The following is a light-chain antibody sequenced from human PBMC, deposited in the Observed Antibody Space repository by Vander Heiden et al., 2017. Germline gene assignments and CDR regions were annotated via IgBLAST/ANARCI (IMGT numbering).Light chain of an antibody. CDR2: AAS. CDR1: QSISSY. Sequence: DIQMTQSPSSLSASAGDRVTITCRASQSISSYLNWYQQKQGKAPKHLIYAASSLQSWVPSSFSGSRAGTDFTLTISSLQPEDFATYYCQQSYSTPRTFGQGTKVEIK. CDR3: QQSYSTPRT. V-gene: IGKV1-39*01. J-gene: IGKJ1*01.